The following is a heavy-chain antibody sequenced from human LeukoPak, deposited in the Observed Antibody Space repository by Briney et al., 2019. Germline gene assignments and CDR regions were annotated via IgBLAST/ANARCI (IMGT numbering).Heavy chain of an antibody. CDR2: INHSGST. V-gene: IGHV4-34*01. D-gene: IGHD2-2*01. CDR1: GGSFSGYY. Sequence: SETLSLTCAVYGGSFSGYYWSWIRQPPGKGLEWIGEINHSGSTNYNPSLKSRVTISVDTSKNQFSLKLSSVTAADTAVYYCARTRGVVVPRRNSNRPHRYMDVWGKGTTVTVSS. CDR3: ARTRGVVVPRRNSNRPHRYMDV. J-gene: IGHJ6*03.